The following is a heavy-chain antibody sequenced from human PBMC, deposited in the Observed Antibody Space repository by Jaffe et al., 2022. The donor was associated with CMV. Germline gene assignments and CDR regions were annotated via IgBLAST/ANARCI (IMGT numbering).Heavy chain of an antibody. Sequence: QLQLQESGPGLVKPSETLSLTCTVSGGSISSSSYYWGWIRQPPGKGLEWIGSIYYSGSTYYNPSLKSRVTISVDTSKNQFSLKLSSVTAADTAVYYCARHETGYYYYYMDVWGKGTTVTVSS. J-gene: IGHJ6*03. V-gene: IGHV4-39*01. CDR1: GGSISSSSYY. D-gene: IGHD1-1*01. CDR3: ARHETGYYYYYMDV. CDR2: IYYSGST.